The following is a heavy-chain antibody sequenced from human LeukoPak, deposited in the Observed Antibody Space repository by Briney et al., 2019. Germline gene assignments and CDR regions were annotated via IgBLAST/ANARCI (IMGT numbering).Heavy chain of an antibody. D-gene: IGHD5-24*01. CDR1: GLTFSSYS. CDR2: ISSSSSYI. V-gene: IGHV3-21*01. CDR3: ARDSAVEMATIFNY. Sequence: KPGGSLRLSCAASGLTFSSYSMNWVRQAPGKGLEWVSSISSSSSYIYYAGSVKGRFTISRDNAKNLLYLQMNSLRAEDTAVYYCARDSAVEMATIFNYWGQGTLVTVSS. J-gene: IGHJ4*02.